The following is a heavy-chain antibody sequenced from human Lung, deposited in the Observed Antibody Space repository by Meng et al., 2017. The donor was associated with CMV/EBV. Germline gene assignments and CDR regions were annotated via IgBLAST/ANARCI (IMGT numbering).Heavy chain of an antibody. J-gene: IGHJ5*02. V-gene: IGHV1-18*01. Sequence: QVQLVQAGAELKKSGAAVKVACKASGYIFNNYGVSWVRQAPGQGPEWMGWISAYNGNTNYAQNFQGRFTMTTDTSTSTAYMELRSLRSDDTAVYYCARDLPGGTKGTWLDLWGQGTLVTVSS. CDR1: GYIFNNYG. CDR2: ISAYNGNT. D-gene: IGHD1-14*01. CDR3: ARDLPGGTKGTWLDL.